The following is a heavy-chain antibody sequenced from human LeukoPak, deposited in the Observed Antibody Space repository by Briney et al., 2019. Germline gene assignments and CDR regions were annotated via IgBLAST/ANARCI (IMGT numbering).Heavy chain of an antibody. V-gene: IGHV3-23*01. CDR3: AKDLFSGWYSGFDY. J-gene: IGHJ4*02. CDR1: GFTFSSYA. CDR2: ISGSGGST. Sequence: TGGSLRLSCAASGFTFSSYAMSWVRQAPGKGLEWVSAISGSGGSTYYADSVKGRFTISRDNSKNTLYLQMNSLRAEDTAVYYCAKDLFSGWYSGFDYWGQGTLVTVSS. D-gene: IGHD6-19*01.